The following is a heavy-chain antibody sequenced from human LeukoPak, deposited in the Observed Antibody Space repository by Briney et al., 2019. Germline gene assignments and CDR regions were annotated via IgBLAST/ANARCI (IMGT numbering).Heavy chain of an antibody. J-gene: IGHJ4*02. V-gene: IGHV3-30*18. D-gene: IGHD5-18*01. CDR1: GFTFSSYG. Sequence: HPGGSLRLSCAASGFTFSSYGMHWVRQAPGKGLEWVAVISYDGSNKYYADSVKGRFTISRDNSKNTLYLQMNSLRAEDTAVYYCAKDPQPLVDTVTLGYFDYWGQGTLVTVSS. CDR3: AKDPQPLVDTVTLGYFDY. CDR2: ISYDGSNK.